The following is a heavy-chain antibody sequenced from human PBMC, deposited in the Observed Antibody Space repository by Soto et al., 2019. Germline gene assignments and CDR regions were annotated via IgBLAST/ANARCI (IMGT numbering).Heavy chain of an antibody. V-gene: IGHV3-15*07. CDR3: EEQWLNDGDYFAY. CDR2: IKSKTDGGTT. J-gene: IGHJ4*02. CDR1: GFTFSNAW. D-gene: IGHD6-19*01. Sequence: GGSLRLSCAASGFTFSNAWMNWVRQAPGKGLEWVGRIKSKTDGGTTDYAAPVKGRFTIPRDDSKNTLHLQMNSLKTEDTAVYYCEEQWLNDGDYFAYGARGPLVTVSS.